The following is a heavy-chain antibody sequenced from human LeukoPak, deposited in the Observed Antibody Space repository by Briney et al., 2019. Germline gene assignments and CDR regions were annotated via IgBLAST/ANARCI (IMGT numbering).Heavy chain of an antibody. V-gene: IGHV3-74*03. D-gene: IGHD6-19*01. J-gene: IGHJ6*03. CDR1: GFTFSNYW. CDR2: INSDGTTT. CDR3: AKGSKAVLFTRDHYMDV. Sequence: GGSLRLSCAASGFTFSNYWMHWVRQAPGQGLVWVARINSDGTTTTYADSVRGRFTISRDNSKNTLYLQMNSLRAEDTAVYFCAKGSKAVLFTRDHYMDVWGKGTTVTISS.